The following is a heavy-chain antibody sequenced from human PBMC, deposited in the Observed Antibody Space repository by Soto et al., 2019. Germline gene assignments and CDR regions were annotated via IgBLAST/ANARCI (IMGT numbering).Heavy chain of an antibody. CDR1: GGSLSSYY. Sequence: SETLSLTCSVLGGSLSSYYWSWIRQPPGKGLEWIGYVYYSGRTNYSPSLKSRVIISVDTSKNQFSLKLDSVTPADTAVYYCARVEGDGYNYNNWFDPWGRGTLVTVSS. CDR2: VYYSGRT. V-gene: IGHV4-59*01. J-gene: IGHJ5*02. CDR3: ARVEGDGYNYNNWFDP. D-gene: IGHD5-12*01.